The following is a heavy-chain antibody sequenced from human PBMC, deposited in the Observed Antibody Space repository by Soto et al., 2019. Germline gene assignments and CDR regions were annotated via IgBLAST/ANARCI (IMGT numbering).Heavy chain of an antibody. J-gene: IGHJ6*02. CDR3: AXXXXPYGMDV. Sequence: EEQLVESGGGLVQPGGSLRLSCAGSGFSFSPYSMNWVRQAXGKGLEWVAYISSLSRTINYADSVKGRFTISRDNAKNSLYLQMNSLRDEDSAXYYCAXXXXPYGMDVWGQGTTVSVSS. CDR1: GFSFSPYS. V-gene: IGHV3-48*02. CDR2: ISSLSRTI.